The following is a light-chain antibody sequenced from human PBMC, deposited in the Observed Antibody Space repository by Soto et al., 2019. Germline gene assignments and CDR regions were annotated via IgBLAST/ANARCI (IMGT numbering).Light chain of an antibody. Sequence: EIVLTQSPGTLSLSPGERATLSCRASQSVSSNLAWYQQKPGQAPRLLIYGASTRATGIPARFSGSGSGTEFTLTISSLQSEDFAVYYCQQYNNWPRTTFGQGTRLEIK. CDR2: GAS. V-gene: IGKV3-15*01. J-gene: IGKJ5*01. CDR3: QQYNNWPRTT. CDR1: QSVSSN.